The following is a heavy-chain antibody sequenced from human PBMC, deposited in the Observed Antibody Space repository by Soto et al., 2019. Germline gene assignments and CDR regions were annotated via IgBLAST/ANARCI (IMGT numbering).Heavy chain of an antibody. CDR3: TRGYYYGMDV. CDR1: GFTFSSHD. J-gene: IGHJ6*02. V-gene: IGHV3-13*01. Sequence: EVQLVESGGGLVQPGGSLRLSCAASGFTFSSHDMHWVRQATGKGLEWVSAIGTGGDTYYPDSVKGRFTISRENAKNSLYLQMNNLRAGDTVVYYCTRGYYYGMDVWGQGTTVTVTS. CDR2: IGTGGDT.